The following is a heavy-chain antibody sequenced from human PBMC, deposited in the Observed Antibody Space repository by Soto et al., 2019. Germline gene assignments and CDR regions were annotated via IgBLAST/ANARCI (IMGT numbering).Heavy chain of an antibody. CDR2: INSDGSNT. CDR1: GFTLSSYR. CDR3: ARATPVRGYSYGRPFDY. J-gene: IGHJ4*02. D-gene: IGHD5-18*01. Sequence: PGGALRISCAAPGFTLSSYRMHRVRPTPGKGLVWVSLINSDGSNTSYADSVKGRFTISRDNAKNSLYLQMNSLRAEDTAVYYCARATPVRGYSYGRPFDYWGQGTLVTVSS. V-gene: IGHV3-74*01.